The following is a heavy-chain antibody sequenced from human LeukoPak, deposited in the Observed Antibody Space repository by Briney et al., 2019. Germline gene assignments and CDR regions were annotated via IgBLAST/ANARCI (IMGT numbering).Heavy chain of an antibody. CDR2: IYHSGST. CDR1: GYSISSGYY. Sequence: SGTLSLTCTVSGYSISSGYYWGWIRQPPGKGLEWIGSIYHSGSTYYNPSLKSRVTISVDTSKNQFSLKLSSVTAADTAVYYCARHGRSGSYYSYWGQGTLVTVSS. D-gene: IGHD1-26*01. V-gene: IGHV4-38-2*02. CDR3: ARHGRSGSYYSY. J-gene: IGHJ4*02.